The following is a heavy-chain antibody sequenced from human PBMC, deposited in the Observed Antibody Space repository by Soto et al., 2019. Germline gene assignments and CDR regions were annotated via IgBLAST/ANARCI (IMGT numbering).Heavy chain of an antibody. CDR1: GFSFNTRGVG. D-gene: IGHD6-19*01. CDR2: IYWDGDR. J-gene: IGHJ4*02. CDR3: AHLVPGPLSFAY. V-gene: IGHV2-5*02. Sequence: QITLKESGPTLMKPTQTLALTSTYSGFSFNTRGVGVAWIRQPPGKTLEWLAVIYWDGDRRYSPSLTDRLSITKDMSTKQVVLTLSNVDPVDTGTYYCAHLVPGPLSFAYWGQGALVTVSS.